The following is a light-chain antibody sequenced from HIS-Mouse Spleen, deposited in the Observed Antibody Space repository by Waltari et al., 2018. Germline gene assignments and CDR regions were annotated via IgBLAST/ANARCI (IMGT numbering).Light chain of an antibody. J-gene: IGLJ1*01. CDR1: TGAVTSGHY. CDR3: LLSYSGASYV. V-gene: IGLV7-46*01. CDR2: DTS. Sequence: QAVVTQEPSLTVSPGGTVTLTCGSSTGAVTSGHYPYWFQQKPGQAPRTLIYDTSNKPSWTPARFSGSRLGGKAALTLSGAQPEDEAEYYCLLSYSGASYVFGTGTKVTVL.